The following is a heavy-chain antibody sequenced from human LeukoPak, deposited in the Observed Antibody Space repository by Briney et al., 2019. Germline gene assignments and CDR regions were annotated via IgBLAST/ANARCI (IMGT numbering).Heavy chain of an antibody. CDR2: IYSDDST. CDR3: ARALPSPLYSGSYADAFDI. D-gene: IGHD1-26*01. CDR1: GFTVSGNY. J-gene: IGHJ3*02. Sequence: GGSLRLSCAASGFTVSGNYMTWVRQAPGKGLEWVSVIYSDDSTYYADSVKGRFTISRDNAKNSLYLQMNSLRAEDTAVCYCARALPSPLYSGSYADAFDIWGQGTMVTVSS. V-gene: IGHV3-53*01.